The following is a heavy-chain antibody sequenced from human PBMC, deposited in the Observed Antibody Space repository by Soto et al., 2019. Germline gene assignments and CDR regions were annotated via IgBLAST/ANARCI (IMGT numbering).Heavy chain of an antibody. CDR1: GYPITAGGYY. CDR2: FYSSGSI. D-gene: IGHD6-19*01. Sequence: LSLTCFVSGYPITAGGYYWSWIRHHPGKGLEWIGSFYSSGSIIYNPSLRSRVSISGDTSSNQFSMSLTSVTAADTARYYCARMYSSGSGWFHPWGQGTLVTVSS. J-gene: IGHJ5*02. CDR3: ARMYSSGSGWFHP. V-gene: IGHV4-31*03.